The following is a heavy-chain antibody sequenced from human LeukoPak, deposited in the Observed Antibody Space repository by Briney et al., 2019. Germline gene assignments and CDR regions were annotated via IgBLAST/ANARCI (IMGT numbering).Heavy chain of an antibody. J-gene: IGHJ3*01. V-gene: IGHV3-23*01. CDR2: IRSGGSA. Sequence: GGSLRLSCAASGFTFSNYAMIWVRQAPGQGLEWVSAIRSGGSAKYADPVKARFTISRDNPKNTLYLQMNSLRAEDTALYFCARDPNGDYIGAFDFLGQGTVVTVSS. D-gene: IGHD4-17*01. CDR1: GFTFSNYA. CDR3: ARDPNGDYIGAFDF.